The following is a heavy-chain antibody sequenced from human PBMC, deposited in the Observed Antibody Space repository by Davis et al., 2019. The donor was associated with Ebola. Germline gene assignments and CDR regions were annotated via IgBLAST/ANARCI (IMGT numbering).Heavy chain of an antibody. D-gene: IGHD3-10*01. CDR1: GYTFSSFW. CDR3: ASLYYYGSGSYYLPRGRYFDY. CDR2: ISSSSSYI. J-gene: IGHJ4*02. Sequence: GGSLRLSCAASGYTFSSFWMNWVRQAPGKGLEWVSSISSSSSYIYYADSVKGRFTISRDNAKNSLYLQMNSLRAEETAVYYCASLYYYGSGSYYLPRGRYFDYWGQGTLVTVSS. V-gene: IGHV3-21*01.